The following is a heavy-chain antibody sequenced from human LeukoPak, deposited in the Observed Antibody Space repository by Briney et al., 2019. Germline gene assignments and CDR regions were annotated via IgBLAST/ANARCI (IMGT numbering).Heavy chain of an antibody. Sequence: PSETLSLTCAVYGGSFSGYYWSWIRQPPGKGLEWIGEINHSGSTNYNLSLKSRVTISVDTSKNQFSLKLSSVTAADTAVYYCARGRSGDYVWGSYLRGVRNYFDYWGQGTLVTASS. J-gene: IGHJ4*02. CDR2: INHSGST. V-gene: IGHV4-34*01. CDR1: GGSFSGYY. CDR3: ARGRSGDYVWGSYLRGVRNYFDY. D-gene: IGHD3-16*01.